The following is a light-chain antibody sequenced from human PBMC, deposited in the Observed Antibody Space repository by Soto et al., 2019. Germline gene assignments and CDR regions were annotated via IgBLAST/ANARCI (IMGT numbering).Light chain of an antibody. J-gene: IGKJ2*01. CDR2: DAS. CDR1: QSVSSY. Sequence: EIVLTQSPATLSLSPGERATLSCRASQSVSSYLVWYQQKPGQAPRLLIYDASNRATGIPARFSGSGSGTVFTLTISSLEPEDFAVYYCQQCNSWPYTFGQGTKLEIK. V-gene: IGKV3-11*01. CDR3: QQCNSWPYT.